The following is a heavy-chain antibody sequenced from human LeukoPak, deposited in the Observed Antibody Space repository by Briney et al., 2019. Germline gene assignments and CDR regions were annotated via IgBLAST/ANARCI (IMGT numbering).Heavy chain of an antibody. CDR2: IYHSGST. V-gene: IGHV4-30-2*01. CDR3: ARVSPSNHIDY. D-gene: IGHD1-14*01. Sequence: SETLSLTCAVSGGSISSGGYSWSWLRQPPGKGLEWIGYIYHSGSTYYNPSLKSRVTISVDRSKNQFSLKLSSVTAADTAVYYCARVSPSNHIDYWGQGTLVTVSS. J-gene: IGHJ4*02. CDR1: GGSISSGGYS.